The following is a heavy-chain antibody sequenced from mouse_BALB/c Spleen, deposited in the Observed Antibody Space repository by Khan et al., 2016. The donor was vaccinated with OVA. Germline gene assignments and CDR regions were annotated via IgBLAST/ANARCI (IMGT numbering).Heavy chain of an antibody. CDR3: ARWGGKLPSYSMDY. V-gene: IGHV1S56*01. Sequence: QVRLQQSGPELVKPGASVKISCKASGYTFASYYIHWVKQRPGQGLEWIGWIYPGNVNTGYNEKFKGKATLAADKSSNTAYIQLSSLTSEDSAVYFCARWGGKLPSYSMDYWGQGTSVTVSS. CDR2: IYPGNVNT. D-gene: IGHD1-3*01. CDR1: GYTFASYY. J-gene: IGHJ4*01.